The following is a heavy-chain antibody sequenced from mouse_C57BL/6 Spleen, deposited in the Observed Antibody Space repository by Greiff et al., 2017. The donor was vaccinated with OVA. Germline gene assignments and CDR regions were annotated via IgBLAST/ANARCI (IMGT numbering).Heavy chain of an antibody. Sequence: EVQVVESGGDLVKPGGSLKLSCAASGFTFSSYGMSWVRQTPDKRLEWVATISSGGSYTYYPDSVKGRFTISRDNAKNTLYLQMSSLKSEDTAMYYCARPTGTRAWFAYWGQGTLVTVSA. D-gene: IGHD4-1*02. CDR2: ISSGGSYT. J-gene: IGHJ3*01. CDR3: ARPTGTRAWFAY. CDR1: GFTFSSYG. V-gene: IGHV5-6*01.